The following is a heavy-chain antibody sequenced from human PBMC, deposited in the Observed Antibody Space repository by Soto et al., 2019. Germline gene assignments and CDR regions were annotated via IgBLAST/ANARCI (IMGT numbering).Heavy chain of an antibody. CDR3: GKEEWFGESRGTSY. Sequence: PGGSLRLSCAASGFIFSSYAMTWVRQAPGKGLEWVSGISGSGGTTYYADSVKGRFTISRDSSRNTLYLQMNSLRAEDTAVYYCGKEEWFGESRGTSYWGQGTLVTVSS. J-gene: IGHJ4*02. D-gene: IGHD3-10*01. V-gene: IGHV3-23*01. CDR2: ISGSGGTT. CDR1: GFIFSSYA.